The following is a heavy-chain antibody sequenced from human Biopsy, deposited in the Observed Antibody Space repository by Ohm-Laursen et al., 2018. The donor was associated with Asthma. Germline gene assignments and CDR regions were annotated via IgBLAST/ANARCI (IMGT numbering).Heavy chain of an antibody. CDR1: GGSFRGYY. V-gene: IGHV4-34*01. CDR2: FEYTGNA. Sequence: SATLSLTCAVYGGSFRGYYWTWIRQPPGKGLEWIGEFEYTGNANYNPSLKSRFTISVPPTRNQFSLKLTSLTAADTAVYYCARGFRDISMAVLVITSDQMRFDYWGQGALVPVSS. D-gene: IGHD3-22*01. CDR3: ARGFRDISMAVLVITSDQMRFDY. J-gene: IGHJ4*02.